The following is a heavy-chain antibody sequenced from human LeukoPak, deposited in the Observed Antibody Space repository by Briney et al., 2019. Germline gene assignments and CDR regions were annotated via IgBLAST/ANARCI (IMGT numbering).Heavy chain of an antibody. V-gene: IGHV5-51*01. CDR2: IYPGDSDT. D-gene: IGHD2-2*01. CDR1: GYSLTSYW. CDR3: ARRSYCSSTSCYSSYYYYYGMDV. Sequence: GESLKISCKGSGYSLTSYWIGWVRQMPGKGLEWMGIIYPGDSDTRYSPSFQGQVTISADKSISTAYLQWSSLKASDTAMYYCARRSYCSSTSCYSSYYYYYGMDVWGKGTTVTVSS. J-gene: IGHJ6*04.